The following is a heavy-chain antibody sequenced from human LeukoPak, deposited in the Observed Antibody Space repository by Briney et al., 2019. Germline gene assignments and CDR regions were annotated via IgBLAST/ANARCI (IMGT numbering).Heavy chain of an antibody. D-gene: IGHD3-10*01. V-gene: IGHV1-69*05. CDR1: GGTFGKYA. CDR3: AREGGYYFDY. CDR2: IIPIFGTT. Sequence: GASVKVSCKASGGTFGKYALSWVRQAPGQGLEWMGRIIPIFGTTNYAQKFQGRVTIITDESTSTVFMELSSLRSEDTAVHYCAREGGYYFDYWGQGTLVTVSS. J-gene: IGHJ4*02.